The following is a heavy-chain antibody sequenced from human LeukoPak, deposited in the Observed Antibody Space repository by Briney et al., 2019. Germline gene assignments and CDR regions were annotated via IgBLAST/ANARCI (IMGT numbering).Heavy chain of an antibody. V-gene: IGHV4-4*07. Sequence: PSEPLSLTCTVSGGSISSYYWSWIRQPAGKGLEWIGRIYTSGSTNYNPSLKSRVTMSVDTSKNQFSLKLSSVTAADTAVYYCARDWAYYYDSSGYPERAFDIWGQGTMVTVSS. D-gene: IGHD3-22*01. CDR1: GGSISSYY. CDR2: IYTSGST. CDR3: ARDWAYYYDSSGYPERAFDI. J-gene: IGHJ3*02.